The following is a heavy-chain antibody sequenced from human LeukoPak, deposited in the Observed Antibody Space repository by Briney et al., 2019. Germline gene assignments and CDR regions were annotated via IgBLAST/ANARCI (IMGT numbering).Heavy chain of an antibody. CDR2: VDLEDGDT. CDR1: GYTFNVYY. V-gene: IGHV1-69-2*01. D-gene: IGHD3-9*01. J-gene: IGHJ4*02. CDR3: ARGSRSFDWLRSYFDF. Sequence: GATVKISCKASGYTFNVYYIHWVQQASGKGLEWMGRVDLEDGDTIYAEKFQGRVTITADTSTDTAFMDLSSLTSFDTAVYYCARGSRSFDWLRSYFDFWGQGTLVSVSP.